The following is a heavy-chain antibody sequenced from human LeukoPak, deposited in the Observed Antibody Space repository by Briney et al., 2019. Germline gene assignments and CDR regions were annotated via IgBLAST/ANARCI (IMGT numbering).Heavy chain of an antibody. CDR2: IIPIFGTA. V-gene: IGHV1-69*13. J-gene: IGHJ4*02. CDR3: ARDGVYGDYGPYYFDY. D-gene: IGHD4-17*01. Sequence: SVRVSCKASGGTFSSYAISWVRQAPGQGLEWMGGIIPIFGTANYAQKFQGRVTITADESTSTAYMELSSLRSEDTTVYYCARDGVYGDYGPYYFDYWGQGTLVTVSS. CDR1: GGTFSSYA.